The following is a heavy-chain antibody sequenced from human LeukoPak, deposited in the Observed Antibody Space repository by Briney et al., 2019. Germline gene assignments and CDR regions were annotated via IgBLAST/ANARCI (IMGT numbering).Heavy chain of an antibody. CDR1: GGSISSHY. Sequence: SETLSLTCTVSGGSISSHYWSWIRQPPGKGLEWIGYIYYSGSTNYNPSLKSRVTISVDTSKNQFSLKLSSVTAADTAVYYCARDSAYYMDVWGKGTTDTVSS. CDR2: IYYSGST. V-gene: IGHV4-59*11. J-gene: IGHJ6*03. CDR3: ARDSAYYMDV.